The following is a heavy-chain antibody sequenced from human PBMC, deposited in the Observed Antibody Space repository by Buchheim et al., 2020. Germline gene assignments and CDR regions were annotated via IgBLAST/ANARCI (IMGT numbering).Heavy chain of an antibody. V-gene: IGHV3-21*01. CDR1: GFTFSSYS. CDR3: ARDLAVAVAGLFDY. D-gene: IGHD6-19*01. Sequence: EVQLVESGGGLVKPGGSLRLSCAASGFTFSSYSMNWVRQAPGKGLEWVPSINSSSSYIYHADSVTARFTISRENAKNSLYLQMNGLRAEDTAVYYCARDLAVAVAGLFDYWGQGTL. J-gene: IGHJ4*02. CDR2: INSSSSYI.